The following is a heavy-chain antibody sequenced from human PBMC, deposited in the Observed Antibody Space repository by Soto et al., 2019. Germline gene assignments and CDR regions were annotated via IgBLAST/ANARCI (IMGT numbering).Heavy chain of an antibody. D-gene: IGHD1-26*01. CDR3: ARGLLIVGATTALDY. V-gene: IGHV4-59*01. J-gene: IGHJ4*02. CDR2: IYYSGST. CDR1: GGSISSYY. Sequence: SETLSLTCTVSGGSISSYYWSWIRQPPGKGLEWIGYIYYSGSTNYNPSLKSRVTISVDTSKNQFSLKLSSVTAADTAVYYCARGLLIVGATTALDYWGQGTLVTVSS.